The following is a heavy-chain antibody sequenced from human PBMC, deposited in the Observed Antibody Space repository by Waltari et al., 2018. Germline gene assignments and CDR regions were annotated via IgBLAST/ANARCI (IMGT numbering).Heavy chain of an antibody. CDR3: VRCLANSLYNWLDP. J-gene: IGHJ5*02. Sequence: EVQLVESGGGLVQPGGSLRLSCAASGSSFSTYWMHWVRQAPGKGLEWVSRVNNDGSSISYADSMKGRFTISRDNAKNTLYLQMNSLRVEDTAVYYCVRCLANSLYNWLDPWGQGTLVTVSS. CDR1: GSSFSTYW. CDR2: VNNDGSSI. D-gene: IGHD3-16*01. V-gene: IGHV3-74*01.